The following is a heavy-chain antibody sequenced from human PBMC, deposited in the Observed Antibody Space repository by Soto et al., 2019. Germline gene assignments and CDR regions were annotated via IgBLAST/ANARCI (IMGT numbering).Heavy chain of an antibody. CDR2: IYYSGST. CDR1: GGSISSGGYY. V-gene: IGHV4-31*03. J-gene: IGHJ4*02. CDR3: ARSTGGGYDRFDY. Sequence: QVQLQESGPGLVKPSQTLSLTCTVSGGSISSGGYYWSWIRQHPGKGLEWIGYIYYSGSTYYNPYIKSRVTISVDTSKNQFSLKLSSVTAADTAVYYCARSTGGGYDRFDYWGQGTLVTVSS. D-gene: IGHD5-12*01.